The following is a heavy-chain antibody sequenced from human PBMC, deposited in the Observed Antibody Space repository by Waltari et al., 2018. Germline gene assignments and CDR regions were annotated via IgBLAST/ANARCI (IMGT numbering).Heavy chain of an antibody. J-gene: IGHJ6*02. V-gene: IGHV3-23*01. CDR3: ARRSRVGTAVDV. D-gene: IGHD2-15*01. CDR2: ISTSGGST. Sequence: EVQHLESGGGLVQPGGSLRLSCAASGFTFRSFAMTWVRQAPGKGLEWVSVISTSGGSTYYADSVKGRFTISRDNSKNTLYLQLNSLRAEDTAVYYCARRSRVGTAVDVWGQGTTVTVSS. CDR1: GFTFRSFA.